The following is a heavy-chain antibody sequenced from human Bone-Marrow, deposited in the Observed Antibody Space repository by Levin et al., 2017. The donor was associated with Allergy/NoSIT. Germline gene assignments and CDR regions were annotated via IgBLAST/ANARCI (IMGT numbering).Heavy chain of an antibody. Sequence: GGSLRLSCAASGFTFSSYWMSWVRQAPGKGLEWVANIKQDGSEKYYVDSVKGRFTISRDNAKNSLYLQMNSLRAEDTAVYYCARDSLLWFGELLYYYYYGMDGWGQGTTVTVSS. CDR1: GFTFSSYW. V-gene: IGHV3-7*01. CDR3: ARDSLLWFGELLYYYYYGMDG. J-gene: IGHJ6*02. CDR2: IKQDGSEK. D-gene: IGHD3-10*01.